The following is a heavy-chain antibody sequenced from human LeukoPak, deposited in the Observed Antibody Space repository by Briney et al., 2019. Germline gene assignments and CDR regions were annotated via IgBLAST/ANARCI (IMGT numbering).Heavy chain of an antibody. CDR3: AKGRSGVVVAALNY. J-gene: IGHJ4*02. D-gene: IGHD2-15*01. Sequence: GGSLRLSCAASGFTFSSYAMSWVRQAPGKGLEWVSTISGSGDSTYYADSVKGRFTISRDNSKNTLYLQMNSLRADDTAVYYCAKGRSGVVVAALNYWGQGTRSPSPQ. CDR2: ISGSGDST. CDR1: GFTFSSYA. V-gene: IGHV3-23*01.